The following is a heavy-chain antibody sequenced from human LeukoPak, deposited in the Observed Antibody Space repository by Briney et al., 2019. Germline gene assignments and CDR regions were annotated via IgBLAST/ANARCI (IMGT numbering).Heavy chain of an antibody. CDR2: ISYDGSNK. V-gene: IGHV3-30-3*01. CDR1: GFTFSSYA. J-gene: IGHJ4*02. CDR3: ARGRVAGLDY. D-gene: IGHD6-19*01. Sequence: GGSLRLSCVASGFTFSSYAMHWVRQAPGKGLEWVAVISYDGSNKYYADSVKGRFTISRDNSKNTLYLQMNSLRAEDTAVYYCARGRVAGLDYWGQGTLVTVSS.